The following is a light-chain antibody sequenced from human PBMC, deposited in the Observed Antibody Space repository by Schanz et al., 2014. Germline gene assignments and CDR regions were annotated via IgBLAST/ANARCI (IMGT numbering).Light chain of an antibody. CDR2: EGS. CDR1: SSDVGSYNL. J-gene: IGLJ3*02. Sequence: QSALTQPASVSGSPGQSITISCTGTSSDVGSYNLVSWYQHHPGKAPKLMIYEGSKRPSGVSNRFSGSGSGNTASLTISGLQAEDEADYYCCSYAGSYTWVFGGGTKLTVL. CDR3: CSYAGSYTWV. V-gene: IGLV2-23*01.